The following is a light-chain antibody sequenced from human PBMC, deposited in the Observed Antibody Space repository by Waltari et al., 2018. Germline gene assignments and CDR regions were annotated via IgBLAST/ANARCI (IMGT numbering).Light chain of an antibody. J-gene: IGKJ1*01. V-gene: IGKV2-30*02. CDR2: KVS. Sequence: DVVMTQSPLSLPITPGQPASMTCRSSQSLLHSNGNTYLTWFLQKPGQPPRRLIYKVSNRDSGVPDRFSGSGAGTDFTLKIGRVEAEDVGIYYCMQGTHFPPTFGQGTKVEIK. CDR3: MQGTHFPPT. CDR1: QSLLHSNGNTY.